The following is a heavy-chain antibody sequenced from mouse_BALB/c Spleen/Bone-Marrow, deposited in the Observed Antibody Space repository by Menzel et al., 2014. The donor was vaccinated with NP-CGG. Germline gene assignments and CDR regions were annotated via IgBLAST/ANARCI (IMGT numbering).Heavy chain of an antibody. J-gene: IGHJ2*01. CDR2: ISSGGSYT. CDR1: GFTFSSYG. Sequence: EVNVVESGGDLVKPGGSLKLSCAASGFTFSSYGMSWVRQTPDKRLEWVATISSGGSYTYYPDSAKGRFTISRDNAKNTLYLQMSSLKSEDTAMYYCARQTYYDYDGYFDYWGQGTTLTVSS. CDR3: ARQTYYDYDGYFDY. D-gene: IGHD2-4*01. V-gene: IGHV5-6*01.